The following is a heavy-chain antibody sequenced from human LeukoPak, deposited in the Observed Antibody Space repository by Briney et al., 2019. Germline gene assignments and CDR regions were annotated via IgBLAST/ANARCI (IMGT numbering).Heavy chain of an antibody. CDR2: IGTAGDT. CDR3: ARGYSGYDLSAFDI. D-gene: IGHD5-12*01. Sequence: GGSLRLSCAASGFTFSSYDMHWVRQATGKGLEWVSAIGTAGDTYYPGSVKGRFTISRENAKNSLYLQMNSPRAGDTAVYYCARGYSGYDLSAFDIWGQGTMVTVSS. J-gene: IGHJ3*02. CDR1: GFTFSSYD. V-gene: IGHV3-13*04.